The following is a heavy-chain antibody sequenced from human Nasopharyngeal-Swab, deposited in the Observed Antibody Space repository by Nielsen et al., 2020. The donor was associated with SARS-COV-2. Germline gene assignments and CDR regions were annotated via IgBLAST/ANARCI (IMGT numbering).Heavy chain of an antibody. D-gene: IGHD3-22*01. CDR2: IGGNGART. J-gene: IGHJ4*02. CDR1: GFIFGNYA. V-gene: IGHV3-23*01. Sequence: GESLKISCVASGFIFGNYAMAWVRQAPGKGLEWVSAIGGNGARTHYADSVRGRFIISRDNSKSTLDLQMNSLRAEDTAVYFCADLDSQVPGYWGQGTLVTVSS. CDR3: ADLDSQVPGY.